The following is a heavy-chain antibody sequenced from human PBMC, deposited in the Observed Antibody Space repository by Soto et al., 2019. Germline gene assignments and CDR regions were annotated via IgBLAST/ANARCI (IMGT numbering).Heavy chain of an antibody. CDR2: IYYSGTT. D-gene: IGHD1-26*01. CDR1: GYSISSSNW. CDR3: ARREIQGPIDY. V-gene: IGHV4-28*01. J-gene: IGHJ4*02. Sequence: QVQLQESGPGLVKPSDTLSLTCAVSGYSISSSNWWGWIRQPPGKGLEWIGYIYYSGTTYYNPSLKSRVTMSVDTSKNQFSLNLTSVTAVDTAIYYCARREIQGPIDYWGQGTLVTVSS.